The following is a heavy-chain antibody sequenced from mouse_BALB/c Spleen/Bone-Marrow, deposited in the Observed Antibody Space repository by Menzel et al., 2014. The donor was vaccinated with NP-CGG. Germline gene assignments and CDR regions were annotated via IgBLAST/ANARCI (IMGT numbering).Heavy chain of an antibody. Sequence: VKLVESGAELVRPGSPVKISCKASGYAFSSYWMNWVKQRPGQGLEWIGQIYPGDGDTNYSGKFKGKATLTADESSSTAYMQLSSLTSEDSAVYFCAFGNYDFDYWGQGTTLTVSS. CDR3: AFGNYDFDY. V-gene: IGHV1-80*01. CDR2: IYPGDGDT. J-gene: IGHJ2*01. D-gene: IGHD2-1*01. CDR1: GYAFSSYW.